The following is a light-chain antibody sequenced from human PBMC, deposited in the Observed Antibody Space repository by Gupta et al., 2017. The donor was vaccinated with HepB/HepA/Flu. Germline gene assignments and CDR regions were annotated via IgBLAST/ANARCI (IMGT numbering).Light chain of an antibody. J-gene: IGKJ4*01. CDR2: DAS. CDR3: QQRTNSPYT. V-gene: IGKV3-11*01. Sequence: EVVLTQSPDTLSLSPGQRATLSCRASHSVSNYLAWYQQKPGQAPRLLIYDASNRATGIPARFSGSGSGTDFTLTISRLEPEDFAVYYCQQRTNSPYTFGGGTKVEIK. CDR1: HSVSNY.